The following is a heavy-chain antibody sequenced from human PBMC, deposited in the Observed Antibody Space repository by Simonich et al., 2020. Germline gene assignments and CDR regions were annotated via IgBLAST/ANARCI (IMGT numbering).Heavy chain of an antibody. CDR2: ISSSSSYI. CDR1: GFTFSSYS. D-gene: IGHD6-13*01. Sequence: EVKLVESGGGLVKPGGSLRLSCAASGFTFSSYSMNWVRQAPGKGLEWVSSISSSSSYIYYADSVKGRFTIPRDNAKNSLYLQMNSLRAEDTAVYYCAKDIAAAGAEYFQHWGQGTLVTVSS. CDR3: AKDIAAAGAEYFQH. V-gene: IGHV3-21*01. J-gene: IGHJ1*01.